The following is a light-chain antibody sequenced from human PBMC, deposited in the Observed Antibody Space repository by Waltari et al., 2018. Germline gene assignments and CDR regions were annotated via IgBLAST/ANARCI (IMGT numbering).Light chain of an antibody. CDR2: DDN. V-gene: IGLV3-10*01. CDR3: YSKDTDGGSQGK. CDR1: GLPTQY. Sequence: YDLTQPPSVSVSPGQTAAITCSGDGLPTQYTFLFQQKSGQAPVLVMYDDNKRPSGIPGRFSGSSAGTVATLTITGAQVDDEADYYCYSKDTDGGSQGKIGGGTKLTVL. J-gene: IGLJ2*01.